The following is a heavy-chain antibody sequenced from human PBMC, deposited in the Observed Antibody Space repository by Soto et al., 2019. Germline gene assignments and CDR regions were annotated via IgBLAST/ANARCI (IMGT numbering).Heavy chain of an antibody. J-gene: IGHJ4*02. CDR3: ARDEGGIVVQVAAPFDY. D-gene: IGHD2-15*01. CDR2: ISHDGGNK. V-gene: IGHV3-30-3*01. CDR1: GFTFSNYA. Sequence: QVQLVESGGGVVQPGRSLRLSCAASGFTFSNYAMHWVRQAPGKGLEWVALISHDGGNKNYADSVKGRFIISRDDSKNTRFLEINRLRPEDTALYYCARDEGGIVVQVAAPFDYWGQGTLLTVSS.